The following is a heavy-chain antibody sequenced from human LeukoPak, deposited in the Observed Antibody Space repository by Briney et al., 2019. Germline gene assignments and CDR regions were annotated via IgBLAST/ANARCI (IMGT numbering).Heavy chain of an antibody. D-gene: IGHD6-13*01. CDR1: GYTFTGYY. J-gene: IGHJ4*02. CDR3: ARDRGYSSSWLGDFDY. Sequence: GASVKVSCKASGYTFTGYYMHWVRQAPGQGLEWMGWINPNSGGTNYAPKFQGSVTMTRDTSISAAYMELSRLRSDDTAVYYCARDRGYSSSWLGDFDYWGQGTLVTVST. CDR2: INPNSGGT. V-gene: IGHV1-2*04.